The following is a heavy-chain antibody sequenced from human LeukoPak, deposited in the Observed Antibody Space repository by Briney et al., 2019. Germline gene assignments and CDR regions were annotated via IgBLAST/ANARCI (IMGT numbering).Heavy chain of an antibody. CDR1: GGSISSGDFY. CDR3: ARPYYYDSRIDP. CDR2: MYYSGST. J-gene: IGHJ5*02. V-gene: IGHV4-30-4*01. Sequence: SETLSLTCTVSGGSISSGDFYWSWIRQPPGKGLEWIAYMYYSGSTYYNPSLKSRVTMSADTSKNQLSLKLSSVTAADTAVYYCARPYYYDSRIDPWGQGILVTVSS. D-gene: IGHD3-22*01.